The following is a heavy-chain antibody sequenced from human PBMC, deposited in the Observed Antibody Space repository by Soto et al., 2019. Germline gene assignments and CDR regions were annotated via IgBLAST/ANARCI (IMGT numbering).Heavy chain of an antibody. V-gene: IGHV3-23*01. CDR3: AKRPASIITFDY. CDR2: ISGNGGST. D-gene: IGHD2-2*01. Sequence: GGSLRLSCAASGFSFSSYDMHWVRQAPGKGLEWVSTISGNGGSTYYADSVKGRFTISRDNSKNMLFLQINSLRDDDSAVYYCAKRPASIITFDYWGQGTPVTVS. J-gene: IGHJ4*02. CDR1: GFSFSSYD.